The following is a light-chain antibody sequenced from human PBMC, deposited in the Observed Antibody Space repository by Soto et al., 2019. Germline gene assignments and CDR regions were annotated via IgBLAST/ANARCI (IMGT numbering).Light chain of an antibody. CDR1: SSNIGNDY. Sequence: QSALTQPPSVSAAPGQTVTISCSGSSSNIGNDYVSWYQQLPGAAPKLLIYDNSERPSGIRDRFSGSKSGTSATLGISGLQTGDEADYYCATWDSYLNAGVFGGGTKVTVL. CDR2: DNS. J-gene: IGLJ3*02. CDR3: ATWDSYLNAGV. V-gene: IGLV1-51*01.